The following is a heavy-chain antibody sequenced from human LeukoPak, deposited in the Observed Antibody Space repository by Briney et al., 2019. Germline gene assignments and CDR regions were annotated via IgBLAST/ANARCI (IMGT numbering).Heavy chain of an antibody. CDR2: ISYDGSNK. D-gene: IGHD3-3*01. Sequence: AVISYDGSNKYYADSVKGRFTISRDNSKNTLYLQMNSLRAEDTAVYYCARETSGYYTYFDYWGQGTLVTVSS. CDR3: ARETSGYYTYFDY. J-gene: IGHJ4*02. V-gene: IGHV3-30*01.